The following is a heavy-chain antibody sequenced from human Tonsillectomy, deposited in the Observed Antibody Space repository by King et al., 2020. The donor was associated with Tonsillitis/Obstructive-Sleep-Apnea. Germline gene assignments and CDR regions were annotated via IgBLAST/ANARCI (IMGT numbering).Heavy chain of an antibody. Sequence: QLVQSGAEVKKPGESLKISCTGSGYSFTRNWIGWVRQMPGKGLEWMGIIYPGDSDTRYSPSFQGQVTISVDKPTSTAYLQWRSLKASDTAMYYCARQQGSGTYLWGGYVPDWGQGTLVTVSA. J-gene: IGHJ4*02. CDR2: IYPGDSDT. CDR3: ARQQGSGTYLWGGYVPD. D-gene: IGHD3-10*01. CDR1: GYSFTRNW. V-gene: IGHV5-51*01.